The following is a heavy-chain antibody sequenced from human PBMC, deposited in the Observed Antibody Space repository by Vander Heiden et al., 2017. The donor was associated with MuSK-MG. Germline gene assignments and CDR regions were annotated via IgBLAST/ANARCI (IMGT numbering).Heavy chain of an antibody. J-gene: IGHJ4*02. D-gene: IGHD3-10*01. CDR2: INPNSGGT. V-gene: IGHV1-2*02. CDR3: ARARNYYGSGSPFDY. CDR1: GYTFTGYY. Sequence: QVQLVQSGAEVKKPGASVKVSCKASGYTFTGYYMHWVRQAPGQGLEWMGWINPNSGGTNYAQKFQGRVTMTRDTSISTAYMELSRLRSDDTAVYYCARARNYYGSGSPFDYWGQGTLVTVSS.